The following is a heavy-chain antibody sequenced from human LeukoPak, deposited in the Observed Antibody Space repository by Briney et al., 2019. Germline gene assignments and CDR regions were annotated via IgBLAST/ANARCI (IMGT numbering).Heavy chain of an antibody. J-gene: IGHJ4*02. V-gene: IGHV1-2*02. CDR2: INPNSGGT. Sequence: ASVKVSCKASGYTFTSYDINWVRQAPGQGLEWMGWINPNSGGTNYAQKFQGRVTMTRDTSISTAYMELSRLRSEDTAVYYCARGVATDFWGQGTLVTVSS. CDR3: ARGVATDF. D-gene: IGHD5-12*01. CDR1: GYTFTSYD.